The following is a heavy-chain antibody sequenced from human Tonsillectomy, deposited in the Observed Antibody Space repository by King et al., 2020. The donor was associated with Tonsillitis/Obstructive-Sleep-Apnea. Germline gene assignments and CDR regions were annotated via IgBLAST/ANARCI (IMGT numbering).Heavy chain of an antibody. V-gene: IGHV3-30*04. CDR3: ARNLGLDGYYYYDMDV. CDR1: GFTFSSYA. J-gene: IGHJ6*02. D-gene: IGHD3-16*01. Sequence: VQLVESGGGVVQPGRSLRLSCAASGFTFSSYAMHWVRQAPGKGLEWVAVMSCNGTNKYYADSVKGRFTISRDNSKNTLYLQMNSLRAEDTAVYYCARNLGLDGYYYYDMDVWGQGTTVTVSS. CDR2: MSCNGTNK.